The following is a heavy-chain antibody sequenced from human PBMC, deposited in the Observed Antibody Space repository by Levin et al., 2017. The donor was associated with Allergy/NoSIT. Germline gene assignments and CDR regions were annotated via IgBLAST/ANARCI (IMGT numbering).Heavy chain of an antibody. CDR3: VLNWGWGFNY. V-gene: IGHV4-4*02. J-gene: IGHJ4*02. CDR1: GDSVTNEKW. CDR2: IYHGGSS. D-gene: IGHD7-27*01. Sequence: SGGSLRLSCAVSGDSVTNEKWWSWVRQPPGKGLEWIGEIYHGGSSNYNPSLKSRVTISVDTSNNQFSLNLISVTAADTAVYYCVLNWGWGFNYWGQGTLVTVSS.